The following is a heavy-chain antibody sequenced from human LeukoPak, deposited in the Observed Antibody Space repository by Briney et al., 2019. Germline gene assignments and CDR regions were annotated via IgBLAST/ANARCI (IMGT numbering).Heavy chain of an antibody. CDR1: GFTFSSYA. CDR2: ISGSGGST. Sequence: PGGSLRLSCAASGFTFSSYAMSWVRQAPGKGLEWVSAISGSGGSTYYADSVKGRFTISRDNSKNTLYLQLDSLGAEDTAVYYCAKGGDGFESWGQGTLVTVSS. J-gene: IGHJ4*02. CDR3: AKGGDGFES. V-gene: IGHV3-23*01. D-gene: IGHD5-24*01.